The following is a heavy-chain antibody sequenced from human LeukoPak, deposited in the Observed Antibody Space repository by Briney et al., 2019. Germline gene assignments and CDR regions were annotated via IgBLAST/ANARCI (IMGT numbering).Heavy chain of an antibody. D-gene: IGHD3-10*01. J-gene: IGHJ4*02. CDR3: ARGLGRSLWFGEPAPPYFDY. Sequence: PSETLSPTCTVSGGSISSYYWSWIRQPPGKGLEWMGYIYYSGSTNYNPSLKSRVTISVDTSKTQFSLKLSSVTAADTAVYYCARGLGRSLWFGEPAPPYFDYWGQGTLVTVSS. V-gene: IGHV4-59*08. CDR1: GGSISSYY. CDR2: IYYSGST.